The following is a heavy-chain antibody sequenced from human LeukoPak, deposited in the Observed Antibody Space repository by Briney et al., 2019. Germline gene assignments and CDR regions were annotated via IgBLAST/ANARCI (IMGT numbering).Heavy chain of an antibody. J-gene: IGHJ4*02. V-gene: IGHV1-69*05. Sequence: GASVKVSCKASGGTFSSYAISWVRQAPGQGLEWMGGIIPIFGTANYAQKFQGRVTMTTDTSTSTAYMELSSLRSEDTAVYYCARGGYDFGYFDYWGQGTLVTVSS. CDR3: ARGGYDFGYFDY. CDR2: IIPIFGTA. CDR1: GGTFSSYA. D-gene: IGHD5-12*01.